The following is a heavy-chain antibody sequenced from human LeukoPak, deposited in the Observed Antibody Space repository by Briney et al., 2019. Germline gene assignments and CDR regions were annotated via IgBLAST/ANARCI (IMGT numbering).Heavy chain of an antibody. V-gene: IGHV4-31*03. CDR1: GGSISSGVYY. J-gene: IGHJ4*02. Sequence: PSQTLSLTCTVSGGSISSGVYYWSWIRQHPGKGLEWIGYIYYSGSTYYNPSLKSRVTISVDTSKNQFSLKLSSVTAADTAVYYCARGVLLWFGELLPFDYWGQGTLVTVSS. CDR3: ARGVLLWFGELLPFDY. D-gene: IGHD3-10*01. CDR2: IYYSGST.